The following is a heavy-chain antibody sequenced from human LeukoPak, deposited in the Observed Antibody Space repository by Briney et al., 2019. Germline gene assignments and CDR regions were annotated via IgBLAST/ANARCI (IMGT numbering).Heavy chain of an antibody. V-gene: IGHV4-38-2*01. Sequence: PSETLSLTCAVSGYSISSGYYWGWIRQPPGKGLEWIGSIYHSGSTYYNPSLKSRVTISVDTSKNQFSLKLSSVTAADTAVYYCARYCSSTSCYFQSAFDPWGQGTLVTVSS. D-gene: IGHD2-2*01. J-gene: IGHJ5*02. CDR1: GYSISSGYY. CDR3: ARYCSSTSCYFQSAFDP. CDR2: IYHSGST.